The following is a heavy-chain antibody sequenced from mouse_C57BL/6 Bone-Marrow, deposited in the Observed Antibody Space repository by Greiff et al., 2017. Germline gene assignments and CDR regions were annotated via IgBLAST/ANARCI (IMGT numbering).Heavy chain of an antibody. Sequence: VVESGAELARPGASVKMSCKASGYTFTSYTMHWVKQRPGQGLEWIGYINPSSGYTKYNQKFKDKATLTADKSSSTAYMQLSSLTSEDSAVYYCARFLYAMDYWGQGTSVTVSS. J-gene: IGHJ4*01. CDR1: GYTFTSYT. V-gene: IGHV1-4*01. CDR3: ARFLYAMDY. CDR2: INPSSGYT.